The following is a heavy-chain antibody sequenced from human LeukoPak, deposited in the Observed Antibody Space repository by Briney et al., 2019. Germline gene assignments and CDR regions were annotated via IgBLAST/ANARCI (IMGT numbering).Heavy chain of an antibody. Sequence: GGSLRLSCAASGFTFSSYAMSWVRQAPGKGLEWVSTISGSGGSTSYVDSVRGRLTISRANSKNTLYLQMNSLRAEDTAVYYCAKTPNMYSSSLFDYWGQGTLVTVSS. CDR1: GFTFSSYA. D-gene: IGHD6-13*01. J-gene: IGHJ4*02. CDR3: AKTPNMYSSSLFDY. CDR2: ISGSGGST. V-gene: IGHV3-23*01.